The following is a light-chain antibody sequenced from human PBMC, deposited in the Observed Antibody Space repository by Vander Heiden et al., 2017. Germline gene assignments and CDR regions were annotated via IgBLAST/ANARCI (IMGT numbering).Light chain of an antibody. CDR3: RQALQTPYT. CDR2: LGS. V-gene: IGKV2-28*01. CDR1: QSLLHSNGYNY. Sequence: DIVMTQSPLSLPVTPGEPASISCRSSQSLLHSNGYNYLYWYLQKPGQSPQLLIYLGSNRAFRVPDRFHGRGSGTDFTLKISRVEAEDVGVYYCRQALQTPYTFGQGTKLEIK. J-gene: IGKJ2*01.